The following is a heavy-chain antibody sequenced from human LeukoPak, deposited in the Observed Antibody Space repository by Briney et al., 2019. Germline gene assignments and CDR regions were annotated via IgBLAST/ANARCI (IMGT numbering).Heavy chain of an antibody. Sequence: PSETLSLTCAVSGYSINSGYCWGWIRQPPGKGLEWIGGIDHSGNTHYNPPLKNRVTISVDTSKNKFSLKLSSVTATDTAVYYCARVPHSVEGSMKAVFIHYFDYWGQGSLVTVSS. J-gene: IGHJ4*02. V-gene: IGHV4-38-2*01. CDR3: ARVPHSVEGSMKAVFIHYFDY. CDR2: IDHSGNT. D-gene: IGHD3-22*01. CDR1: GYSINSGYC.